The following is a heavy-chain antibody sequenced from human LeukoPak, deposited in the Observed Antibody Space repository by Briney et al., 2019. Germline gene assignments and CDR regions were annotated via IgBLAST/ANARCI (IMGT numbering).Heavy chain of an antibody. Sequence: SXAXXEXTFSNSAMSWVRQAPGKGLEWVSTLSGSGITTYYADSVKGRFTISRDNSKNTLYLQMNSLRAEDTAVYYCAKGIYSSGWSYFDYWGHGTLVTVSS. CDR2: LSGSGITT. D-gene: IGHD6-19*01. CDR3: AKGIYSSGWSYFDY. J-gene: IGHJ4*01. V-gene: IGHV3-23*01. CDR1: EXTFSNSA.